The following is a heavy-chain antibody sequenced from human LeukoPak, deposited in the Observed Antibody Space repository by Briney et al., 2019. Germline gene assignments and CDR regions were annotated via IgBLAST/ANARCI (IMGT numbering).Heavy chain of an antibody. CDR1: GFTFSSYA. CDR2: ISGSGGGT. Sequence: GGSLRLSCAASGFTFSSYAMSWVRQAPGKGLEWVSAISGSGGGTYYADSVKGRFTISRDNSKNTLYLQMNSLRAEDTAVYYCAKDHGTLNYYDSSGYFREWYFDYWGQGTLVTVSS. D-gene: IGHD3-22*01. V-gene: IGHV3-23*01. CDR3: AKDHGTLNYYDSSGYFREWYFDY. J-gene: IGHJ4*02.